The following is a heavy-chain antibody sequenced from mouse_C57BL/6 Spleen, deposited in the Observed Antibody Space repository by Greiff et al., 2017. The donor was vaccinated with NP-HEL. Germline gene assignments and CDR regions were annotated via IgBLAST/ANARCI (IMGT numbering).Heavy chain of an antibody. Sequence: QVQLQQPGAELVKPGASVKMSCKASGYTFTSYWITWVKQRPGQGLEWIGDIYPGSGSTNYNEKFKSKATLTVDTSSSTAYMQLSSLTSEDSAVYYCARSSRNHRGGYYFDYWGQGTTLTVSS. J-gene: IGHJ2*01. D-gene: IGHD2-14*01. CDR1: GYTFTSYW. CDR3: ARSSRNHRGGYYFDY. CDR2: IYPGSGST. V-gene: IGHV1-55*01.